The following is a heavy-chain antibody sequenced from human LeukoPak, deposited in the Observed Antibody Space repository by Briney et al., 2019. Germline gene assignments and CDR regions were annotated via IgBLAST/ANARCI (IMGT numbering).Heavy chain of an antibody. CDR2: ISASGTST. D-gene: IGHD6-13*01. CDR1: GFTFSSYT. V-gene: IGHV3-23*01. J-gene: IGHJ4*02. CDR3: AKDLFYVKRDAADTDF. Sequence: GGSLRLSCAASGFTFSSYTMYWVRQAPGKGLEWVSAISASGTSTYYAVSVKGRFTISRDSSKNTLYLQMNSLRAEDTAVYYCAKDLFYVKRDAADTDFWGQGTLVTVSS.